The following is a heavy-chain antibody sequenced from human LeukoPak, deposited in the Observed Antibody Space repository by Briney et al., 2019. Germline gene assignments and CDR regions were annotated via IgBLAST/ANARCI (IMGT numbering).Heavy chain of an antibody. V-gene: IGHV4-59*08. D-gene: IGHD5-18*01. CDR2: IYNSGNT. J-gene: IGHJ4*02. CDR3: AGQTRYNYGPAFDF. CDR1: GDSISSYS. Sequence: PSETLSLTCTVSGDSISSYSWSWIRQPPGKGLEWIGDIYNSGNTNYNPSLKSRVTVSVSTSKNQFSLSLSSVTAADTAVYYCAGQTRYNYGPAFDFWGQGALVTVSS.